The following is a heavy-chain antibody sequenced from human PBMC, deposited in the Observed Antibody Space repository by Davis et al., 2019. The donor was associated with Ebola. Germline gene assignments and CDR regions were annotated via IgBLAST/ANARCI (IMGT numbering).Heavy chain of an antibody. D-gene: IGHD2/OR15-2a*01. CDR2: IQLSDSYA. CDR1: GYSFTDHW. CDR3: ARRAETAFLRRGAFDI. Sequence: ESLKISRRASGYSFTDHWAAWVRHMPGKGLEWMGIIQLSDSYARYSPSFQGHVIFSVDKSTSTAYLQWNILKASDTATYFCARRAETAFLRRGAFDIWGQGTMVTVSS. V-gene: IGHV5-51*01. J-gene: IGHJ3*02.